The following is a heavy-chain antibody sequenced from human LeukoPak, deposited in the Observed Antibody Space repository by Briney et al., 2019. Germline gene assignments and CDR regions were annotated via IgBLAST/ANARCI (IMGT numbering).Heavy chain of an antibody. D-gene: IGHD6-19*01. V-gene: IGHV1-8*01. CDR3: ARGRSSSLRKLLPQWLEHTGTFDI. Sequence: ASVKVSCKASGYTFTSYDINWVRQATGQGLEWMGWMNPNSGNTGYAQKFQGRVTMTRNTSISTAYMELSSLRSEDTAVYYCARGRSSSLRKLLPQWLEHTGTFDIWGQGAMVTVSS. J-gene: IGHJ3*02. CDR2: MNPNSGNT. CDR1: GYTFTSYD.